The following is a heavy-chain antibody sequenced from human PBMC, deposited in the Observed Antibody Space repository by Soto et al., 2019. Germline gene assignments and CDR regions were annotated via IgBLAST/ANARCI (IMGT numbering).Heavy chain of an antibody. CDR2: IYYSGST. D-gene: IGHD5-12*01. J-gene: IGHJ4*02. CDR3: ARSYSGYDY. Sequence: SKTLSLTCTVSGGSISSYYWSWIRQPPGKGLEWIGYIYYSGSTNYNPSLKSRVTISVDTSKNQFSLKLSSVTAADTAVYYCARSYSGYDYWGQGTLVTVSS. CDR1: GGSISSYY. V-gene: IGHV4-59*01.